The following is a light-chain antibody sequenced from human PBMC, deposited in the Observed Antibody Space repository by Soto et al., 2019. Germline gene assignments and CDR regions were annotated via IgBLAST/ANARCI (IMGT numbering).Light chain of an antibody. V-gene: IGLV1-44*01. CDR3: AAWDDSLNAVL. CDR2: SNT. CDR1: SSNIGSNT. Sequence: QSVLTQPPSASGTPGQRVTISCSGSSSNIGSNTVNWYQQLPGTAPKLLIYSNTHRPSGVPDRFSAAKSGTSGSLAIARLQSEDEADYYCAAWDDSLNAVLFGGGTKLTVL. J-gene: IGLJ3*02.